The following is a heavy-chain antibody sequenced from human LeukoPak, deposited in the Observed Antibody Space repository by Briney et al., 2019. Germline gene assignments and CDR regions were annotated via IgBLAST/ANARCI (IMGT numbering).Heavy chain of an antibody. CDR3: ARGLVVRGFDY. Sequence: ASVKVSCKASGYTFTNYAISWVRLAPGQGLEWMGWISAYNGNTNYEQKLQGRVTMTTDTSTSAAYMELRSLRSDDTAVYYCARGLVVRGFDYWGQGTLVTVSS. J-gene: IGHJ4*02. V-gene: IGHV1-18*01. CDR1: GYTFTNYA. D-gene: IGHD3-10*01. CDR2: ISAYNGNT.